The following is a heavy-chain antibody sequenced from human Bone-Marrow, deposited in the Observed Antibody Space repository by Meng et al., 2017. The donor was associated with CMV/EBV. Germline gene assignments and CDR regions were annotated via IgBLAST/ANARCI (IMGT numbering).Heavy chain of an antibody. CDR1: GYTFTGYY. J-gene: IGHJ6*02. V-gene: IGHV1-2*02. Sequence: ASVKVSCKASGYTFTGYYNYWVRQAPGLEWMGWINPNSGDTNFAQKFQGRVTMTRDTSSSSVYMELSRLGSNDTAVYLCARVWVRGKHYYGLEVWGQGTAVTVSS. CDR2: INPNSGDT. D-gene: IGHD3-10*01. CDR3: ARVWVRGKHYYGLEV.